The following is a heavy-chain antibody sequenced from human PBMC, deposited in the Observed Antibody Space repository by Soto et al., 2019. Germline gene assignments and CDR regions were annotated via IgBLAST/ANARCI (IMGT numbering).Heavy chain of an antibody. V-gene: IGHV3-13*01. J-gene: IGHJ3*01. CDR3: VRVNADAYDV. CDR1: GFSFSNHD. Sequence: EVQLVESGGDVVQPGGSLRLSCAASGFSFSNHDMHWVRQPKGKGVEWVSGITTGGNAYFADSVKGRFSISRENAKNSFYLQTSSLRAEDTAMYYCVRVNADAYDVWGQGTMVTVSS. CDR2: ITTGGNA.